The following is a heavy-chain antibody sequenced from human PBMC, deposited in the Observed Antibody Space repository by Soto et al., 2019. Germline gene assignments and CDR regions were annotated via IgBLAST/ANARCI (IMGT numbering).Heavy chain of an antibody. D-gene: IGHD2-2*01. Sequence: PGGSLRLSCAASGFTFSDHYMDWVRQAPGKGLEWVGRTRNKVNRYTTEYAASVKDRFTVSRDDSKNSLYLQMNSLKTEDTAVYYCTRVRSSSRGLDASDIWGQGTMVTVSS. CDR2: TRNKVNRYTT. V-gene: IGHV3-72*01. CDR1: GFTFSDHY. CDR3: TRVRSSSRGLDASDI. J-gene: IGHJ3*02.